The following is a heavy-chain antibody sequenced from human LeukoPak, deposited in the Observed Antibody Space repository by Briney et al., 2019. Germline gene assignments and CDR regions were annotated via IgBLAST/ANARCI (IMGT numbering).Heavy chain of an antibody. CDR3: ARGGPRPNYYGSGSYSNWFDP. J-gene: IGHJ5*02. V-gene: IGHV3-20*01. D-gene: IGHD3-10*01. Sequence: GGSLRLSCAASGFTFDDYGMSWVRQAPGKGLEWVSGINWNGGSTGYADSVKGRFTISRDNAKNSLYLQMNSLRAEDTALYHCARGGPRPNYYGSGSYSNWFDPWGQGTLVTVSS. CDR2: INWNGGST. CDR1: GFTFDDYG.